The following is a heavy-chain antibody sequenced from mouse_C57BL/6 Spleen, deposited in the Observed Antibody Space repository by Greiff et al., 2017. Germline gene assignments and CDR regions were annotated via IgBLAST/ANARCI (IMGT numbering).Heavy chain of an antibody. CDR2: INYDGSST. V-gene: IGHV5-16*01. J-gene: IGHJ4*01. CDR3: ARLGRGYYAMDY. D-gene: IGHD4-1*01. CDR1: GFTFSDYY. Sequence: EVKLVESEGGLVQPGSSMKLSCTASGFTFSDYYMAWVRQVPEKGLEWVANINYDGSSTYYLDSLKSRFIISRDNAKNSLYLQMSSLKSEDTATYYCARLGRGYYAMDYWGQGTSVTVSS.